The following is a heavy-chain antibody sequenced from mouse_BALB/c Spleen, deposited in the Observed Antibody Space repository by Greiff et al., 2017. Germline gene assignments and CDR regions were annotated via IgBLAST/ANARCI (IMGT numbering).Heavy chain of an antibody. J-gene: IGHJ2*01. CDR2: IRNKANGYTT. Sequence: EVKVVESGGGLVQPGGSLRLSCATSGFTFTDYYMSWVRQPPGKALEWLGFIRNKANGYTTEYSASVKGRFTISRDNSQSILYLQMNTLRAEDSATYYCARVLLRHYFDYWGQGTTLTVSS. CDR1: GFTFTDYY. D-gene: IGHD1-1*01. CDR3: ARVLLRHYFDY. V-gene: IGHV7-3*02.